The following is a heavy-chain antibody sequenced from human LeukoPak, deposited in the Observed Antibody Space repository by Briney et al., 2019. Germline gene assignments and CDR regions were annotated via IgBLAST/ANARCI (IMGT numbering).Heavy chain of an antibody. V-gene: IGHV3-23*01. CDR2: ISGSGGDT. CDR3: AKAVWFGEFDYYFFGLDV. CDR1: GFTFSSYA. D-gene: IGHD3-10*01. J-gene: IGHJ6*02. Sequence: GGSLRLSCAASGFTFSSYAMGWVRQAPGKGLEWVSAISGSGGDTYYADSVKGRFTFSRDNSKNTLYLQMNSLRPEDTALYYCAKAVWFGEFDYYFFGLDVWGQGTTVTVSS.